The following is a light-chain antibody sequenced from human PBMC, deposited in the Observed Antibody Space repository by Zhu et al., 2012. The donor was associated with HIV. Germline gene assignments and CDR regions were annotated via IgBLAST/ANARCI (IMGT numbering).Light chain of an antibody. V-gene: IGKV1-NL1*01. CDR3: QQYYRSPPT. CDR2: GAS. J-gene: IGKJ1*01. Sequence: DIQMTQSPSSLSAIVGDRVTITCRASQGIDNYLAWYQQKPGKVPKLLLYGASNLESGVPSRFSGSESGTDYTLTISTLQPEDFATYFCQQYYRSPPTFGQGTRVE. CDR1: QGIDNY.